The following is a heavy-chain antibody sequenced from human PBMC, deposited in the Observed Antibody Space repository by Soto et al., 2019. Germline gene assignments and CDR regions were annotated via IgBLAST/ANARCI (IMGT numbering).Heavy chain of an antibody. D-gene: IGHD4-17*01. CDR1: GGSFSGCY. V-gene: IGHV4-34*01. CDR2: INHSGSN. CDR3: AMTVAHPFDY. J-gene: IGHJ4*02. Sequence: QVQLQQWGAGLLKPSETLSLTCAVYGGSFSGCYWSWIRQPPGKGLEWIGEINHSGSNNYNPSLKSRVTISVDTSKHQFSLKLSSVTAADTAVYYCAMTVAHPFDYWGQGTLVTVSA.